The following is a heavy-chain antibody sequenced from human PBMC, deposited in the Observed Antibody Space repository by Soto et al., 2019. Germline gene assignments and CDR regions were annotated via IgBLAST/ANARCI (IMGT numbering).Heavy chain of an antibody. CDR1: GFTFISHW. J-gene: IGHJ6*02. V-gene: IGHV3-74*01. D-gene: IGHD3-16*02. CDR2: IDVGGNNR. CDR3: VRGIYQKLGMDV. Sequence: EVQLVESGGGLVQPGGSLRLSCAASGFTFISHWIHWVRQTPGKGLVWVSRIDVGGNNRNYADSVKGRFTISQDNTKNTVYLQIKRLRADDTAVYYCVRGIYQKLGMDVWGQGTTV.